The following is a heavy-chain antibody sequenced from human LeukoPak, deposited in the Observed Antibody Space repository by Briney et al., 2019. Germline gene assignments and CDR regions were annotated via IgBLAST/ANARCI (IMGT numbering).Heavy chain of an antibody. CDR2: IRYDGSNK. CDR3: AKDQSDIVATGAAY. J-gene: IGHJ4*02. V-gene: IGHV3-30*02. CDR1: GFTFSSYG. D-gene: IGHD5-12*01. Sequence: PGGSLRLSCAASGFTFSSYGMHWVRQAPGKGLEWVAFIRYDGSNKYYADSVKGRFTISRDNSKNTVYLQMNSLRAEDTAVYYCAKDQSDIVATGAAYWGQGTLVTVSS.